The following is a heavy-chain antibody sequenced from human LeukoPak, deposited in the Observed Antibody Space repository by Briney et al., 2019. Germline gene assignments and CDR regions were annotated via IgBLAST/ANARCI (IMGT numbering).Heavy chain of an antibody. CDR3: ARGGSYFDISGYYFY. Sequence: PGGSLRLSCAASGFTVGSNTMSWVRQAPGKGLEWVSIIYSGGSTSYADSVKGRFTISRDNSKNTLYLQMNSLRTEDTAVYYCARGGSYFDISGYYFYWGQGTLVTVSP. J-gene: IGHJ4*02. D-gene: IGHD3-22*01. CDR2: IYSGGST. V-gene: IGHV3-66*01. CDR1: GFTVGSNT.